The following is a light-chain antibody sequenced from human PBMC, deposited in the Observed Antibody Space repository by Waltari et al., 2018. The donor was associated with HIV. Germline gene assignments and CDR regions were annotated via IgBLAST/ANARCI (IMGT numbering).Light chain of an antibody. CDR3: QSYDITLSASVV. Sequence: QSVLTQPPSVSGAPGQRVTISCTGSTSNIGADYDVHWYQQIPGTAPKLLISGNKNRPSGVPDRVSASKPGTSASLTITGLQAEDEADYFCQSYDITLSASVVFGGGTKLTVL. CDR2: GNK. J-gene: IGLJ2*01. V-gene: IGLV1-40*01. CDR1: TSNIGADYD.